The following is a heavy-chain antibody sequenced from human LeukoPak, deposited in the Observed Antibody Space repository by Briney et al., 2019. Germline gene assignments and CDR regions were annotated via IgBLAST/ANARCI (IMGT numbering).Heavy chain of an antibody. CDR1: GGSFSGYY. D-gene: IGHD1-26*01. V-gene: IGHV4-34*01. J-gene: IGHJ4*02. CDR2: INHSGST. CDR3: ARDQIVGATPDY. Sequence: PSETLSLTCAVYGGSFSGYYWSWIRQPPGKGLEWIGEINHSGSTNYNPSLKSRVTISVDRSKNQFSLKLSSVTAADTAVYYCARDQIVGATPDYWGQGTLVTVSS.